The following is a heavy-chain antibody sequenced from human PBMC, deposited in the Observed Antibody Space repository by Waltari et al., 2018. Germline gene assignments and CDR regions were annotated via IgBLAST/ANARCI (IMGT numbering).Heavy chain of an antibody. CDR3: ARGFRIVGATGLFDY. D-gene: IGHD1-26*01. V-gene: IGHV3-48*04. CDR2: ISISSSTI. CDR1: GFTFSSYS. Sequence: EVQLVESGGGLVQPGGSLRLSCAASGFTFSSYSMNWVRQAPGKGLEWVSYISISSSTIYYADSVKGRFTISRDNAKNSLYLQMNSLRAEDTAVYYCARGFRIVGATGLFDYWGQGTLVTVSS. J-gene: IGHJ4*02.